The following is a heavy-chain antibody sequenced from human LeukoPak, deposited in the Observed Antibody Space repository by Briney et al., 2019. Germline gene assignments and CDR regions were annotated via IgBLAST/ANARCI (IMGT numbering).Heavy chain of an antibody. V-gene: IGHV3-53*01. CDR1: GFTVSSNY. Sequence: GGSLRLSCAASGFTVSSNYMSWVRQAPGKGLEWVSVIYGGGSTYYADSVKGRFTISRDNSKNTLYLQMNSLRAEETAVYYCARVRKYSSSWYLDYWGQGTLVTVSS. CDR3: ARVRKYSSSWYLDY. J-gene: IGHJ4*02. D-gene: IGHD6-13*01. CDR2: IYGGGST.